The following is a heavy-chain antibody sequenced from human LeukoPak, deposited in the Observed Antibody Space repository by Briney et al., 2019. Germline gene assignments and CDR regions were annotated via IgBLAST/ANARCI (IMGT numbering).Heavy chain of an antibody. CDR3: ASLLRYGWFDP. J-gene: IGHJ5*02. CDR2: ISAYNGNT. D-gene: IGHD3-9*01. Sequence: ASVKASCKASGYTFTNYGISWVRQAPGQGLEWMGWISAYNGNTNYAQKLQGRVTMTTDTSTGTAYMELRSLRSDDTAVYYCASLLRYGWFDPWGQGTLVTVSS. V-gene: IGHV1-18*01. CDR1: GYTFTNYG.